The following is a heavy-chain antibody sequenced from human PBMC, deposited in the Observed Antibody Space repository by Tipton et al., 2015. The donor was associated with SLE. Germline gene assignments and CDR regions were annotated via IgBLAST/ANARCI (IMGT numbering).Heavy chain of an antibody. Sequence: TLSLTCAVYGGSFSGYYWSWIRQPPGKGLEWIGEINHSGSTNYNPSLKSRVTISVDTSKNQFSLKLSSVTAADTAVYYCAGLVVHYYYYYGMDVWGQGTTVTVSS. D-gene: IGHD2-15*01. CDR3: AGLVVHYYYYYGMDV. J-gene: IGHJ6*02. CDR2: INHSGST. CDR1: GGSFSGYY. V-gene: IGHV4-34*01.